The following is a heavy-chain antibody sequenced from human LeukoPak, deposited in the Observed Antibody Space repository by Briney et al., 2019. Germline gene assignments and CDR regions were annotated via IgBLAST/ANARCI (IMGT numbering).Heavy chain of an antibody. CDR3: ARVLVAAAGTVYYYGMDV. CDR1: GFTFSSYW. D-gene: IGHD6-13*01. CDR2: INSDGSST. V-gene: IGHV3-74*01. Sequence: GGSLRLSCAASGFTFSSYWMHWVRQAPGKGLVWVSRINSDGSSTSYADSVKGRFTISRDNAKNTLYLQMNSLRAEDTAVYYCARVLVAAAGTVYYYGMDVWGQGTTVTVSS. J-gene: IGHJ6*02.